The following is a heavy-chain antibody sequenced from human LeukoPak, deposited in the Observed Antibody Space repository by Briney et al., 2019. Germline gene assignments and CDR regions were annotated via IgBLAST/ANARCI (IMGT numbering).Heavy chain of an antibody. J-gene: IGHJ4*02. V-gene: IGHV3-30*03. CDR2: ISYDGSNK. D-gene: IGHD3-16*02. CDR3: ARPTSYDYVWGSYRLDY. CDR1: GFTFSSYD. Sequence: GGSLRLSCAASGFTFSSYDTHWVRQAPGKGLEWVAVISYDGSNKYYADSVKGRFTISRDNSKNTLYLQMNSLRAEDTAVYYCARPTSYDYVWGSYRLDYWGQGTLVTVSS.